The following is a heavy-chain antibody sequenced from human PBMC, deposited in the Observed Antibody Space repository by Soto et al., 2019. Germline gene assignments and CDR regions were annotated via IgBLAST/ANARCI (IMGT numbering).Heavy chain of an antibody. J-gene: IGHJ3*02. CDR2: ISSSSNYI. CDR3: ARGWESDNDAFDI. CDR1: GFTFSIYS. V-gene: IGHV3-21*01. Sequence: GGSLRLSCAASGFTFSIYSMNWVRQAPGKGLEWVSSISSSSNYIYYADSVKGRFTISRDNAKNSLYLQMNSLRAEDTAVYYCARGWESDNDAFDIWGQGKMVTVSS. D-gene: IGHD1-26*01.